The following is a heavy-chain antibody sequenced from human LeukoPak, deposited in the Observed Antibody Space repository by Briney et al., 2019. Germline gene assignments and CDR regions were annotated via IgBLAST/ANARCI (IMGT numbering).Heavy chain of an antibody. V-gene: IGHV4-4*07. J-gene: IGHJ6*03. CDR3: ATVFPGTTGTKHHYYYYYYMDV. D-gene: IGHD1-1*01. Sequence: SETLSLTCTVSGGSISSYYWSWIRQPAGKGLEWIGRIYTSGSTNYNPSLKSRVTMSVDTSKNQFSLKLSSVTAADTAVYYCATVFPGTTGTKHHYYYYYYMDVWGKGTTVTVSS. CDR1: GGSISSYY. CDR2: IYTSGST.